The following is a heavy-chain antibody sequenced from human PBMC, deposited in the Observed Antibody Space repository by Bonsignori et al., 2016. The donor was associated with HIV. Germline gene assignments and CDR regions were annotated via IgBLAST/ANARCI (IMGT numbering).Heavy chain of an antibody. CDR1: RFSFSSYW. CDR3: ARGGSDSSWYWIF. J-gene: IGHJ4*02. D-gene: IGHD6-13*01. Sequence: EVKLVESGGGLVQPGGSLRLSCAASRFSFSSYWMTWVRQAPGKGLEWVANINQDGSEKYYVDSLKGRFTISRDNSQNLMYLQINSLRAEDTAVYYCARGGSDSSWYWIFWGQGTLVTV. CDR2: INQDGSEK. V-gene: IGHV3-7*05.